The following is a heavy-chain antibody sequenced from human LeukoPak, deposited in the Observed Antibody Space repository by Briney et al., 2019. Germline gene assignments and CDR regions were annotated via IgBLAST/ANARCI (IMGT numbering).Heavy chain of an antibody. J-gene: IGHJ4*02. D-gene: IGHD4-17*01. Sequence: GGSLRLSCAASGFTFSSYGMHWVRQAPGKGLEWVAVISYDGSNKYYADSVKGRFTISRDNSKNTLYLQMNSLRAEDTAVYYCVYGATTFDYWGKGALVTVSS. CDR1: GFTFSSYG. CDR3: VYGATTFDY. CDR2: ISYDGSNK. V-gene: IGHV3-30*03.